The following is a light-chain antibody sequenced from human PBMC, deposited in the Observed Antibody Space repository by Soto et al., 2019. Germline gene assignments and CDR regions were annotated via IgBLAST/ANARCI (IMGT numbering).Light chain of an antibody. J-gene: IGKJ1*01. Sequence: DIQMTQSPSSLSASVGDRVTIVCRASQGIRNDLSWYQQQPGKAPKRLIYAASSLQSGVPSRLSVSGSGTEFTLTISSLQPEDFATYYCLQHNSGPRTFGQGTKVDIK. V-gene: IGKV1-17*01. CDR1: QGIRND. CDR2: AAS. CDR3: LQHNSGPRT.